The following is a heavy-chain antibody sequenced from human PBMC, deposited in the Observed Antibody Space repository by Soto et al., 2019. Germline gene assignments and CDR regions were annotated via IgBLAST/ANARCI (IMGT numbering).Heavy chain of an antibody. V-gene: IGHV4-30-2*01. Sequence: PSETLSLTCTVSGGSISSPNFYWSWIRQPPGKGLEWIGYIYHSGSTYYNPSLKSRVTISVDRSKNQFSLKLSSVTAADTAVYYCARRRGFPYYYGMDVWGQGTTVTVSS. CDR1: GGSISSPNFY. CDR2: IYHSGST. D-gene: IGHD5-12*01. CDR3: ARRRGFPYYYGMDV. J-gene: IGHJ6*02.